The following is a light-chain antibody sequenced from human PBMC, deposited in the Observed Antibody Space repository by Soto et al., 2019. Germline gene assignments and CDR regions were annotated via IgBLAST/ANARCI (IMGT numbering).Light chain of an antibody. Sequence: EIVMTQSPATLSVSPGERATLSCRASQSVSSNLAWYQQKPGQAPRLLIYGASTRATGIPARFSGSGSGTEFTLTTSSLQSVDFAVYYCQQYNNWPGTFGQGTKVEIK. V-gene: IGKV3-15*01. CDR3: QQYNNWPGT. CDR2: GAS. CDR1: QSVSSN. J-gene: IGKJ1*01.